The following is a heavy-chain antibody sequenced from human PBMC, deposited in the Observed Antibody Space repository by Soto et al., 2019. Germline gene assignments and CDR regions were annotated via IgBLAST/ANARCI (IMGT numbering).Heavy chain of an antibody. V-gene: IGHV1-46*01. CDR1: GDTFSKYE. J-gene: IGHJ4*02. CDR3: ARGLSPGGGAFDY. CDR2: INPSGGST. D-gene: IGHD3-16*01. Sequence: ASVKVSCKAPGDTFSKYETIGVRQAPGQGLEWMGIINPSGGSTSYAQKFQGRVTMTRDTSTSTVYMELSSLRSEDTAVYYCARGLSPGGGAFDYWGQGTLVTVSS.